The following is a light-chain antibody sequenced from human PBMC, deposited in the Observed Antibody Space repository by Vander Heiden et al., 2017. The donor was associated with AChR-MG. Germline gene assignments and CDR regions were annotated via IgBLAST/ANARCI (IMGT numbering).Light chain of an antibody. V-gene: IGKV1-39*01. CDR1: QSISNY. CDR3: QQSDSALWT. Sequence: DIQMTQSPSSLSASVGDRVTIACRASQSISNYLNWYQQKPGKAPKLLIHTASSLQSGVSSRFSGSGSGTDFTLTISSLQPEDSATYYCQQSDSALWTFGQRTKVEIK. J-gene: IGKJ1*01. CDR2: TAS.